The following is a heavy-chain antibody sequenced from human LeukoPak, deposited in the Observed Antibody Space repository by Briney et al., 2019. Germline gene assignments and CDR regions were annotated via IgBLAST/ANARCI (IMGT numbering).Heavy chain of an antibody. Sequence: SVKVSCKASGYTFSTYDINWVRQATGQGLEWMGRIIPILGIANYAQKFQGRVTITADKSTSTAYMELSSLRSEDTAVYYCARVTFGYYGSGSYDAFDIWGQGTMVTVSS. J-gene: IGHJ3*02. D-gene: IGHD3-10*01. CDR1: GYTFSTYD. CDR3: ARVTFGYYGSGSYDAFDI. CDR2: IIPILGIA. V-gene: IGHV1-69*04.